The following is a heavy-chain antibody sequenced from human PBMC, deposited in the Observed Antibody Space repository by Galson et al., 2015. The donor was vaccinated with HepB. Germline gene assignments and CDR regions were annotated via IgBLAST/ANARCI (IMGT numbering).Heavy chain of an antibody. D-gene: IGHD6-13*01. J-gene: IGHJ6*02. CDR1: GFTFSSYA. CDR3: ARAAGDSSKKNRNYYYYGMDV. Sequence: SLRLSCAASGFTFSSYAMHWVRQAPGEGLEWVAVISYDGSNKYYADSVKGRFTISRDNSKNTLYLQMNSLRAEDTAVYYCARAAGDSSKKNRNYYYYGMDVWGQGTTVTVSS. CDR2: ISYDGSNK. V-gene: IGHV3-30*04.